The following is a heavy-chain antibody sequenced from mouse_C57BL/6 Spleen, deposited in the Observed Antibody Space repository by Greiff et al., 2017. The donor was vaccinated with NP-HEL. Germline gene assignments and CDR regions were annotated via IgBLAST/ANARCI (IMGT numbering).Heavy chain of an antibody. CDR1: GYTFTSYW. D-gene: IGHD2-5*01. CDR2: INPSSGYT. CDR3: ARAYYSNYESYWYFDV. J-gene: IGHJ1*03. Sequence: VQLQQSGAELAKPGASVKLSCKASGYTFTSYWMHWVKQRPGQGLEWIGYINPSSGYTKYNQKFKDKATLTAGKSSSTAYMQLSSLTYEDSAVYYCARAYYSNYESYWYFDVWGTGTTVTVSS. V-gene: IGHV1-7*01.